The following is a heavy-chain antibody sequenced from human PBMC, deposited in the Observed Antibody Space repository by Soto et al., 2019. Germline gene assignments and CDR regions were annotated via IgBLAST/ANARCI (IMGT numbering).Heavy chain of an antibody. J-gene: IGHJ3*02. CDR1: GFTFSSYA. CDR2: ISGSGGST. CDR3: AKDMDIISSPDAFDI. Sequence: GGSLILSCAASGFTFSSYAMSWVRQAPGKGLEWVSAISGSGGSTYYADSVKGRFTISRDNSKNTLYLQMNSLRAEDTAVYYCAKDMDIISSPDAFDIWGQGTMVTVSS. V-gene: IGHV3-23*01. D-gene: IGHD2-2*03.